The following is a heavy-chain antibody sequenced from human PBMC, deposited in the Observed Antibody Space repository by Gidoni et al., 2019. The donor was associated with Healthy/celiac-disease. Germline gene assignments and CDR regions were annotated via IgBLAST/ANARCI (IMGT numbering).Heavy chain of an antibody. Sequence: QVQLQQWGAGLLKPSETLSLTCAVYGGSFSGYYWSWIRQPPGKGLEWIGEINHSGSTNYNPSLKSRVTISVDTSKNQFSLKLSSVTAADTAVYYCARGIVGAYLGYWGQGTLVTVSS. V-gene: IGHV4-34*01. D-gene: IGHD1-26*01. CDR1: GGSFSGYY. CDR3: ARGIVGAYLGY. J-gene: IGHJ4*02. CDR2: INHSGST.